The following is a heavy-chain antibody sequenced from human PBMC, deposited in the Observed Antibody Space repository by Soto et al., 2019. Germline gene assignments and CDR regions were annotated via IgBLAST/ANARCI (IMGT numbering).Heavy chain of an antibody. CDR1: GFTFSSYG. D-gene: IGHD1-26*01. Sequence: QVQLVESGGGVVQPGRSLRLSCAASGFTFSSYGMHWVRQAPGKGLEWVAVIWYDGSNKYYADSVKGRFTISRDNSKNTLYLQMNSLRAEDTAVYYCARPLARFSLGSEFDYWGQGTLVTVSS. V-gene: IGHV3-33*01. CDR2: IWYDGSNK. CDR3: ARPLARFSLGSEFDY. J-gene: IGHJ4*02.